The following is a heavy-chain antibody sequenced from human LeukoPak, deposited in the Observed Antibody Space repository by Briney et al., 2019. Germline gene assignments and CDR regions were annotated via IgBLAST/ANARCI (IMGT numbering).Heavy chain of an antibody. CDR1: GYTFTGYY. Sequence: ASVKVSCKASGYTFTGYYMHWVRQAPGQGLEWMGWINPNSGGTNYAQKSQGRVTMTRDTSISTAYMELSRLRSDDTAVYYCAREWEDGVVPAAIIGYWGQGTLVTVSS. D-gene: IGHD2-2*01. CDR3: AREWEDGVVPAAIIGY. CDR2: INPNSGGT. V-gene: IGHV1-2*02. J-gene: IGHJ4*02.